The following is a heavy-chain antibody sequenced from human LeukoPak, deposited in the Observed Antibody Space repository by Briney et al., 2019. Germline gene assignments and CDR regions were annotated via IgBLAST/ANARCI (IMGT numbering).Heavy chain of an antibody. J-gene: IGHJ4*02. CDR1: GYTFTTYA. CDR3: ARGDYGDRDLDY. D-gene: IGHD4-17*01. CDR2: INAGNGNT. V-gene: IGHV1-3*01. Sequence: ASVKVSCKASGYTFTTYAMHWVRQAPGQRLEWMGWINAGNGNTKYSQKFQGRVTITRDTSASTAYMELSSLRSEDTAVYYCARGDYGDRDLDYWGQGTLVTVSS.